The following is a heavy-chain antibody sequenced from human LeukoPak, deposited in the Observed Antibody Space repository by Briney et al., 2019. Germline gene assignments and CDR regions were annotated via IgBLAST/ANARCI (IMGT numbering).Heavy chain of an antibody. J-gene: IGHJ4*02. V-gene: IGHV1-24*01. CDR2: FDPEDGET. D-gene: IGHD3-22*01. Sequence: GASVKVSCKVSGYTLTELSMHWVRQAPGQGLEWMGGFDPEDGETIYAQKFQGRVTMTEDTSTDTAYMELSSLRSEDTAVYYCATPQGHYYDSSGYYQALDYWGQGTLVTVSS. CDR3: ATPQGHYYDSSGYYQALDY. CDR1: GYTLTELS.